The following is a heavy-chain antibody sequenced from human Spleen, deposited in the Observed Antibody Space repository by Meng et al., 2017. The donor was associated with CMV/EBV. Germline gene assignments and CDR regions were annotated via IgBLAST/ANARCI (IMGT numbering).Heavy chain of an antibody. CDR1: GYTFTGYY. D-gene: IGHD1-26*01. Sequence: QVQLVQAGAEVKKPGASVQVSCKASGYTFTGYYMHWVRQAPGQGLEWMGWINPNSGGTNYAQKFQGRVTMTRDTSISTAYMELSRLRSDDTAVYYCARDLGIVGATAPSGYWGQGTLVTVSS. J-gene: IGHJ4*02. CDR2: INPNSGGT. V-gene: IGHV1-2*02. CDR3: ARDLGIVGATAPSGY.